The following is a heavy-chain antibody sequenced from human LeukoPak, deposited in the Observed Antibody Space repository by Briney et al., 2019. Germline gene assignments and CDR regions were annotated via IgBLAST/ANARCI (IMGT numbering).Heavy chain of an antibody. D-gene: IGHD6-13*01. CDR1: GFTFSSYE. CDR2: ISSSGSTI. CDR3: ARFGQQQLGFDP. Sequence: HPGGSLRLSCAASGFTFSSYEMNWVRQAPGKGLEWVSYISSSGSTIYYADSVKGRFTISRDNAKNSLYLQMNSLRAEDTAVYYCARFGQQQLGFDPWGQGTLVTVSS. V-gene: IGHV3-48*03. J-gene: IGHJ5*02.